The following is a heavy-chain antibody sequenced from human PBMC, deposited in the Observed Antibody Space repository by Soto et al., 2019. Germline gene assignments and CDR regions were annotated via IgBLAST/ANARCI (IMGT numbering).Heavy chain of an antibody. Sequence: ASVKVSCKASGFTFTSSAVQWVRQARGQRLEWIGWIVVGSGNTNYAQKFQERVTITRDMSTSTAYMELSSLRSEDTAVYYCAAARITMVRGDYYGMDVWGQGTTVTVSS. J-gene: IGHJ6*02. CDR2: IVVGSGNT. CDR3: AAARITMVRGDYYGMDV. D-gene: IGHD3-10*01. CDR1: GFTFTSSA. V-gene: IGHV1-58*01.